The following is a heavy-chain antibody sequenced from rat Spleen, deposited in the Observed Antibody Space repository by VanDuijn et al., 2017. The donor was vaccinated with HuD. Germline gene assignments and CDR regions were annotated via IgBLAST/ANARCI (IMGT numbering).Heavy chain of an antibody. Sequence: EVQLVESDGGLVQPGRSLKLSCAASGFTFSDYYMAWVRQAPTKGLEWVATISSDGGSTYYRDSVKGRFTISRDNAKSTLSLQMDSLRSEDTATYYCARSLGRVYNNYFDYWGQGVMVTVSS. J-gene: IGHJ2*01. D-gene: IGHD1-10*01. V-gene: IGHV5-29*01. CDR1: GFTFSDYY. CDR2: ISSDGGST. CDR3: ARSLGRVYNNYFDY.